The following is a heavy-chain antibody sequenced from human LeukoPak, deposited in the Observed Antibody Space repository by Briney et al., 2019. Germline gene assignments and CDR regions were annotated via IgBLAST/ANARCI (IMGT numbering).Heavy chain of an antibody. CDR1: GFTFSDYY. J-gene: IGHJ4*02. CDR3: ARATAYSSSWYNY. D-gene: IGHD6-13*01. Sequence: GGSLRLSCAASGFTFSDYYMSWIHQAPGKGLEWVSYISSSSSYTNYADSVKGRFTISRDNAKNSLYLQMNSLRAEDTAVYYCARATAYSSSWYNYWGQGTLVTVSS. CDR2: ISSSSSYT. V-gene: IGHV3-11*06.